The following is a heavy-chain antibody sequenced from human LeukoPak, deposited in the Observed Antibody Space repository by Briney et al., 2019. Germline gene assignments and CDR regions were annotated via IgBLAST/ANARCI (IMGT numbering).Heavy chain of an antibody. CDR3: ARQLVRGVKPYQFVY. CDR1: GSSLTGDW. J-gene: IGHJ4*02. V-gene: IGHV5-51*01. D-gene: IGHD3-10*01. Sequence: PGTSLSISGKGAGSSLTGDWIAWVRQMPGKGLEWMGIIYPGDSDARYSTSFQGQVTFSVDNSISTGYLQWSRLSASDTAIYYCARQLVRGVKPYQFVYWGQGTLITVSS. CDR2: IYPGDSDA.